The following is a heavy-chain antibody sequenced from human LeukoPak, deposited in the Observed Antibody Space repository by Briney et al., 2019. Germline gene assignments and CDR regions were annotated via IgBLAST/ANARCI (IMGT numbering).Heavy chain of an antibody. Sequence: GGSLRLSCAASGFTFSSYEMHWVRQAPGKGLEWVSYISSSGSTIYYADSVKGRFTISRDNAKNTLYLQMNSLRAEDTAVYYCARAVRDTAMVRWGQGALVTASS. CDR3: ARAVRDTAMVR. CDR2: ISSSGSTI. CDR1: GFTFSSYE. V-gene: IGHV3-48*03. J-gene: IGHJ4*02. D-gene: IGHD5-18*01.